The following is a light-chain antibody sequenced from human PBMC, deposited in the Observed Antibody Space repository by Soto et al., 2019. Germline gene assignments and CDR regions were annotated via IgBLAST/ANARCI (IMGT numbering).Light chain of an antibody. CDR2: GAS. V-gene: IGKV3-20*01. J-gene: IGKJ1*01. CDR1: QSVSSSY. CDR3: QQYGSSPWT. Sequence: ERGMTQSAATRSVYPGERATLSCRASQSVSSSYLAWYQQKPGQAPRLLIYGASSRATGIPDRFSGSGSGTDFTLTISRLEPEDFAVYYCQQYGSSPWTFGQGSNVDIK.